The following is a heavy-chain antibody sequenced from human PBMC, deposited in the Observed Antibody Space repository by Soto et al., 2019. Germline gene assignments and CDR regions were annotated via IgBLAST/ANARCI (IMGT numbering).Heavy chain of an antibody. J-gene: IGHJ4*02. V-gene: IGHV1-69*04. D-gene: IGHD3-22*01. Sequence: GASVKVSCKASGGTFSSYTISWVRQAPGQGLEWMGRIIPILGIANYAQKFQGRVTITADKSTSTAYMELSSLRSEDTAVYYCAREEGTDYYDSSGYFDYWGQGTLVTVSS. CDR2: IIPILGIA. CDR1: GGTFSSYT. CDR3: AREEGTDYYDSSGYFDY.